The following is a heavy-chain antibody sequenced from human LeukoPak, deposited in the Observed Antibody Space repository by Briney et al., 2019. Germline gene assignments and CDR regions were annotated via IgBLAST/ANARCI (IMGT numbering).Heavy chain of an antibody. V-gene: IGHV1-69*01. J-gene: IGHJ4*02. CDR1: GGTFSIYA. CDR2: IIPIFGTA. D-gene: IGHD3-16*01. CDR3: ARPARPSGSYGY. Sequence: VASVKVSCTASGGTFSIYAISWVRQAPGQGLEWMGGIIPIFGTANYAQKFQGRVTITADESTSTAYMELSSLRSEDTAVYYCARPARPSGSYGYWGQGTLVTVSS.